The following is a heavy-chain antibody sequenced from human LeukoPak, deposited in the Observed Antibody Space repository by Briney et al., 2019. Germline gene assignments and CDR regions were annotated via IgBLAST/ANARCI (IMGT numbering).Heavy chain of an antibody. Sequence: SETLSLTCTISGGSISSYYWSWIRQPPGKGLEWIGYIYYSGSTNYNPSLKSRVTISVDTSKNQFSLKLSSVTAADTAVYYCARMIRDAFDIWGQGTMVTVSS. CDR1: GGSISSYY. J-gene: IGHJ3*02. V-gene: IGHV4-59*01. CDR2: IYYSGST. D-gene: IGHD3-16*01. CDR3: ARMIRDAFDI.